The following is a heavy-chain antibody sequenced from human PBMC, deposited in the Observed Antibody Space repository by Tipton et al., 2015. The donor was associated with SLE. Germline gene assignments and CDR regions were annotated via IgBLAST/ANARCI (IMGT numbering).Heavy chain of an antibody. D-gene: IGHD3-10*01. CDR1: GYTFTRCD. J-gene: IGHJ3*02. V-gene: IGHV1-18*01. Sequence: QVQLVQSGAEVKKPGASVKVSCKASGYTFTRCDINWVRQAPGQGLEWMGWISVYNGHTNYAQKLQGRVTMTTDTSTSTAYMELRSLRSDDTAVYYCARDLGIITMVHPDAFDIWGQGTMVTVSS. CDR3: ARDLGIITMVHPDAFDI. CDR2: ISVYNGHT.